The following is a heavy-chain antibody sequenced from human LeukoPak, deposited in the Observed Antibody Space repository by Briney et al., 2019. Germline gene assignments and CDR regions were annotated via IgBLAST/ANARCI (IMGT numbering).Heavy chain of an antibody. V-gene: IGHV1-2*02. CDR1: VYTFTGYY. J-gene: IGHJ6*02. CDR2: INPNSVGT. D-gene: IGHD3-10*01. Sequence: ASVKVSRTASVYTFTGYYMHWVRHAPRQGLEWMRWINPNSVGTNYAQKFQGTVTMARATSISTANMELSRRRSDYTAVNSWARAGILLRFVELASRMTGWGQGTTPTVSS. CDR3: ARAGILLRFVELASRMTG.